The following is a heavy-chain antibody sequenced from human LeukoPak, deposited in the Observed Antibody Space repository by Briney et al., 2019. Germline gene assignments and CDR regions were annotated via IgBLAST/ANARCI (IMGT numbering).Heavy chain of an antibody. Sequence: PSETLSLTCTVSVGSISSYYWSWLRQPPGKGLEWIGYIYYSGSTNYNPSLKSRVTISVDTSKHQFSLKLSSVTAADTAVYYCARERGRFSWSNWFDPWGQGTLVTVSS. CDR1: VGSISSYY. D-gene: IGHD3-3*01. J-gene: IGHJ5*02. CDR2: IYYSGST. CDR3: ARERGRFSWSNWFDP. V-gene: IGHV4-59*01.